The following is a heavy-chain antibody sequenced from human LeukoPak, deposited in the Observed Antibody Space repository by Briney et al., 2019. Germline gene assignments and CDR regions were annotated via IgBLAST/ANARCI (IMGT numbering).Heavy chain of an antibody. J-gene: IGHJ4*02. D-gene: IGHD4-17*01. V-gene: IGHV3-30*18. CDR3: AKRPSDYGDYVSYFDY. CDR1: GFSFISYG. CDR2: ISDDGRRK. Sequence: GGSLKLSCAASGFSFISYGMHWVRQAPGKGLEWVGVISDDGRRKDYADSVKGRFTISRDNSKDTLYLQMNSLRTEDTAVYYCAKRPSDYGDYVSYFDYWGQGTLVTVSS.